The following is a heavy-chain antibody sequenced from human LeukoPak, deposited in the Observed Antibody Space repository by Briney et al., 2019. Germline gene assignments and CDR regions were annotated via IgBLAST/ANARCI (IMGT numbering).Heavy chain of an antibody. CDR1: GGTFSSYT. J-gene: IGHJ6*03. CDR3: ARMVSDAALGYYYYMDV. D-gene: IGHD3-10*01. V-gene: IGHV1-69*02. Sequence: GASVKVSCKASGGTFSSYTISWVRQAPGQGLEWMGKIIPILGIANYAQKFQGRVTITADKSTSTAYMELSSLRSEDTAVYYCARMVSDAALGYYYYMDVWGKGTTVTVSS. CDR2: IIPILGIA.